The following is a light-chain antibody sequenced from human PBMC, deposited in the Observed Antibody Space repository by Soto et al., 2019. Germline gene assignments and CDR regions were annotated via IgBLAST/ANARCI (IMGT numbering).Light chain of an antibody. V-gene: IGLV2-8*01. CDR3: SSYAASNNFYFV. CDR2: EVT. CDR1: SSDVGGYNY. J-gene: IGLJ3*02. Sequence: QSALTQPPSASGSPGQSVTISCTGTSSDVGGYNYVSWYQQYPGRAPKLMISEVTKRPSGVPDRFSGSKSGNTASLTVSGLQAEDEADYYCSSYAASNNFYFVFGGGTKLTVL.